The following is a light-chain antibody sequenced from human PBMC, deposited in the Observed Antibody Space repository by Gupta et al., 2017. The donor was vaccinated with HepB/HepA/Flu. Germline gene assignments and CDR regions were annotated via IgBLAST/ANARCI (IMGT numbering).Light chain of an antibody. J-gene: IGKJ1*01. V-gene: IGKV2-30*01. Sequence: DVVMTQSPLSLSVTVGQPASISCTSSDGLESSAGITFRDWFQQRPGQPPRRLIYKGAHRDSGVPDRFSGSGSGTEFTLHISRVEAEDVGVYYCRQCRHYPITVGRGTKVEI. CDR3: RQCRHYPIT. CDR1: DGLESSAGITF. CDR2: KGA.